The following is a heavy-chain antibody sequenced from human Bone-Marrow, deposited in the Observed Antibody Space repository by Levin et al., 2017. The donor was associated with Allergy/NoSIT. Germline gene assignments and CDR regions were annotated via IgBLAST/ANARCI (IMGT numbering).Heavy chain of an antibody. V-gene: IGHV3-30*04. CDR3: ARTFYDILSGYYLYYYYTMDV. J-gene: IGHJ6*02. CDR1: GFTFNNYA. CDR2: ISFDGTDK. D-gene: IGHD3-9*01. Sequence: GGSLRLSCAASGFTFNNYALHWVRQAPGQGLEWVALISFDGTDKQYADSVKGRFTISREDSKQTLYLQMNSLRAEDTAVYYCARTFYDILSGYYLYYYYTMDVWGQGTTVTVSS.